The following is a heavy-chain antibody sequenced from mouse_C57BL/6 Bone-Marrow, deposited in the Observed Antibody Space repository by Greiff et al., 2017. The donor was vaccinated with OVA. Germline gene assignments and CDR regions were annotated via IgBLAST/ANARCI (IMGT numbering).Heavy chain of an antibody. J-gene: IGHJ2*01. CDR3: ARDTHYYGSRP. CDR2: ISYDGSN. CDR1: GYSITSGYY. D-gene: IGHD1-1*01. Sequence: ESGPGLVKPSQSLSLTCSVTGYSITSGYYWNWIRQFPGNKLEWMGYISYDGSNNYNPSLKNRISITRDTSKNQFFLKLNSVTTEDTATYYCARDTHYYGSRPWGQGTTLTVSS. V-gene: IGHV3-6*01.